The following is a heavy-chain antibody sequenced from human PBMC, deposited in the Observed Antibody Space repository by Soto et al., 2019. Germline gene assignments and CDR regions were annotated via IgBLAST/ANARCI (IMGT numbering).Heavy chain of an antibody. CDR3: ARWVGGSMFDNSGKYDS. CDR2: IAYDGSKT. CDR1: GFTLSSSG. J-gene: IGHJ5*01. D-gene: IGHD3-22*01. Sequence: QVQLVESGGGVVQPGRSLRLTCAASGFTLSSSGMHWVRQAPGKGLEWVALIAYDGSKTYYGDSVRGRFTISRDNSENTLFLQMNSLRAEDTAVYYCARWVGGSMFDNSGKYDSWGHGTLLTVFS. V-gene: IGHV3-30*03.